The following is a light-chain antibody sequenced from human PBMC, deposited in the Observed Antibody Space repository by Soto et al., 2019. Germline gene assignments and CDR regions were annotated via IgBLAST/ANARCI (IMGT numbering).Light chain of an antibody. CDR2: EVT. V-gene: IGLV2-23*02. CDR1: SSDVGRYNL. CDR3: TSYAGYSTSVV. J-gene: IGLJ2*01. Sequence: QSALTQPASVSGSPGQSITISCTGSSSDVGRYNLVSWYQHHPGKAPKLVLYEVTKRPSGVSNRFSGSKSGNTASLTVSGRQAEDEADYYCTSYAGYSTSVVFGGGTKVTVL.